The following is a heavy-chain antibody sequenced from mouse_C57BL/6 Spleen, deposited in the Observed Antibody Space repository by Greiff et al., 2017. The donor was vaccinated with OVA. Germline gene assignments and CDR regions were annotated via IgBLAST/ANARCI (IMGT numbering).Heavy chain of an antibody. J-gene: IGHJ4*01. CDR3: TRKRYSNYDYAMDY. CDR2: IDPETGGT. Sequence: VQLQESGAELVRPGASVTLSCKASGYTFTDYEMHWVKQTPVHGLEWIGAIDPETGGTAYNQKFKGKAILTADKSSSTAYMELRSLTSEDSAVYYCTRKRYSNYDYAMDYWGQGTSVTVSS. CDR1: GYTFTDYE. D-gene: IGHD2-5*01. V-gene: IGHV1-15*01.